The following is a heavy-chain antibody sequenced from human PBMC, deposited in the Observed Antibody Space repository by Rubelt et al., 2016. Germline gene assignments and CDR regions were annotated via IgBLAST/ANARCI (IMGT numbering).Heavy chain of an antibody. J-gene: IGHJ4*02. D-gene: IGHD6-19*01. Sequence: QVQLQQWGAGLLKPSETLSLTCAVYGGSLSGYYWSWIRQPPGKGLEWIGSMYHTGSTYYTPSLQSRVSVSVETSKNYFSLNLNSVTAADTALYFCARRTNSGWFDYWGQGILVIVSS. CDR3: ARRTNSGWFDY. CDR2: MYHTGST. V-gene: IGHV4-34*01. CDR1: GGSLSGYY.